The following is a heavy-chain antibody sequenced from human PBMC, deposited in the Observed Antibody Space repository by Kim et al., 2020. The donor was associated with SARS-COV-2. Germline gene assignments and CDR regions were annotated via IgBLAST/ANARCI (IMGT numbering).Heavy chain of an antibody. CDR3: ATKTYYDILTGFQDAFDI. CDR2: FDPEDGET. J-gene: IGHJ3*02. D-gene: IGHD3-9*01. Sequence: ASVKVSCKVSGYTLTELSMHWVRQAPGKGLEWMGGFDPEDGETIYAQKFQGRVTMTEDTSTDTAYMELSSLRSEDTAVYYCATKTYYDILTGFQDAFDIWGQGTMVTVSS. CDR1: GYTLTELS. V-gene: IGHV1-24*01.